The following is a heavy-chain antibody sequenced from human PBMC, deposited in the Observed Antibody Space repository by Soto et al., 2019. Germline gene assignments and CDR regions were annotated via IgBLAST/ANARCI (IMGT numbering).Heavy chain of an antibody. D-gene: IGHD2-15*01. J-gene: IGHJ6*03. CDR3: ASRGYCSGGSCYSTGGPNYMDV. V-gene: IGHV4-59*08. Sequence: SETLSLTCTVSGGSISSYYWSWIRQPPGKGLGWIGYIYFSGSTNYNPSLKSRVTISVDTSKNQFSLKLSSVTAADTAVYYCASRGYCSGGSCYSTGGPNYMDVWGKGTTVTVSS. CDR1: GGSISSYY. CDR2: IYFSGST.